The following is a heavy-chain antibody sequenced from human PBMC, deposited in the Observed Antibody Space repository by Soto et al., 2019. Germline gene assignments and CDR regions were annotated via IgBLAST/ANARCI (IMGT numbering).Heavy chain of an antibody. Sequence: GASVKVSCKAPGYRFTSYARYWVRQAPGQRLEWMGWINAGNGNTKYSQKFQGRVTITRDTSASTAYMELSSLRSEDTALYYCARGGSAYDSVIIEYWGQGTQVTLSS. CDR2: INAGNGNT. D-gene: IGHD5-12*01. J-gene: IGHJ4*02. CDR3: ARGGSAYDSVIIEY. V-gene: IGHV1-3*01. CDR1: GYRFTSYA.